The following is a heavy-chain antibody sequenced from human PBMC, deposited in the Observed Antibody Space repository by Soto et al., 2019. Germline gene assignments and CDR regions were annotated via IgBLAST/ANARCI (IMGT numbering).Heavy chain of an antibody. CDR1: GASISGSNW. D-gene: IGHD6-13*01. V-gene: IGHV4-4*02. CDR2: IYHSGST. J-gene: IGHJ4*02. CDR3: ARSPRSIAAGGIDY. Sequence: SETLSLTCAVSGASISGSNWWSWVRQPPGKGLEWIGEIYHSGSTNYNPSLKSRVAISMDKSKNQFSLKLSSMTAADTAVYYCARSPRSIAAGGIDYWGQGFLVTVSS.